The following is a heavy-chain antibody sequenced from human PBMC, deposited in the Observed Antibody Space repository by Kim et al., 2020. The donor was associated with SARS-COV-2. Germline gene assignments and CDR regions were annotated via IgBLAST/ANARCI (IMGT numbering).Heavy chain of an antibody. CDR3: AKSWDGTYFHFDY. Sequence: GGSLRLSCAASGFTFSNYGMHWVRQAPGKGLEWVALISYDGSDIYYADSVKGRFTISRDNSKNTLYLQVNSLRPEDTAVYYCAKSWDGTYFHFDYWGQGTLVTVSS. CDR2: ISYDGSDI. J-gene: IGHJ4*02. CDR1: GFTFSNYG. D-gene: IGHD1-26*01. V-gene: IGHV3-30*18.